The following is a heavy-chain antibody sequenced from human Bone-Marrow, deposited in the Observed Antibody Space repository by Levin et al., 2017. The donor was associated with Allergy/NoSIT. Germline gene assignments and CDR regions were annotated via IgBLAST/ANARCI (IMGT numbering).Heavy chain of an antibody. Sequence: GESLKISCKGSGYSFTSYWIGWVRQMPGKGLEWMGIIYPGDSDTRYSPSFQGQVTISADKSISTAYLQWSSLKASDTAMYYCARQLGGFGELPNFDYWGQGTLVTVSS. V-gene: IGHV5-51*01. CDR2: IYPGDSDT. CDR3: ARQLGGFGELPNFDY. D-gene: IGHD3-10*01. J-gene: IGHJ4*02. CDR1: GYSFTSYW.